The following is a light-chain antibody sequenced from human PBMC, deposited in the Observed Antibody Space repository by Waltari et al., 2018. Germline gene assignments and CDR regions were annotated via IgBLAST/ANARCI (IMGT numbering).Light chain of an antibody. CDR1: QSISVN. J-gene: IGKJ2*01. V-gene: IGKV3-15*01. CDR3: QQYNDWLLYT. Sequence: EIVLTQSPVPLSVSPGERATLSCRASQSISVNLAWYRQRPGQAPRLLIYGASTRATGIPARFSGSGSGTHFTLSISSLQSEDIAVYYCQQYNDWLLYTFGQGTKLELK. CDR2: GAS.